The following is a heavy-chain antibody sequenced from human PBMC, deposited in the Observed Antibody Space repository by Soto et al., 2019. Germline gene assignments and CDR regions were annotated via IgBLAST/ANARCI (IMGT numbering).Heavy chain of an antibody. CDR1: GYTFTGYY. CDR3: ARVWGYCSGGSCRSTAFDY. D-gene: IGHD2-15*01. V-gene: IGHV1-2*02. J-gene: IGHJ4*02. CDR2: INPNSGGT. Sequence: ASVKVSCKASGYTFTGYYMHWVRQAPGQGLEWVGWINPNSGGTNYAQKFQGRVTMTRDTSISTAYMELSRLRSDDTAVYYCARVWGYCSGGSCRSTAFDYWGQGTLVTVS.